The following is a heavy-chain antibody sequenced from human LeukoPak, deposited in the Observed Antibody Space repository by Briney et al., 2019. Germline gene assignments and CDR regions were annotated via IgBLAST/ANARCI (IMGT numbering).Heavy chain of an antibody. Sequence: KPSETLSLTCAVYGGSFSGYYWSWIRQPPGKGLEWIGEINHSGSTNYNPSLKSRVTISVDTSKNQFSLKLSSVTAADTAVYYCARGWPLHYYDSSGYYRRPYYYYGVDVWGQGTTVTVSS. CDR2: INHSGST. V-gene: IGHV4-34*01. D-gene: IGHD3-22*01. CDR3: ARGWPLHYYDSSGYYRRPYYYYGVDV. J-gene: IGHJ6*02. CDR1: GGSFSGYY.